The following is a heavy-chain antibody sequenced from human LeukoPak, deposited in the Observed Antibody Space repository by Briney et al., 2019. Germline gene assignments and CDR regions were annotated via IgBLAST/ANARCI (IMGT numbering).Heavy chain of an antibody. Sequence: SGPTLVNPTQTLTLTCTFSGVSLSRSRVGVGWIRQPPGKGLEWIGNIYHSGNTDYNPSLESRVTMSVDTSKKQFSLQMNSVTAADTAVYYCARRGVVTISGVVVRYFFDFWGQGTLVTVFS. D-gene: IGHD3-3*01. J-gene: IGHJ4*02. CDR2: IYHSGNT. CDR1: GVSLSRSRVG. V-gene: IGHV4-39*01. CDR3: ARRGVVTISGVVVRYFFDF.